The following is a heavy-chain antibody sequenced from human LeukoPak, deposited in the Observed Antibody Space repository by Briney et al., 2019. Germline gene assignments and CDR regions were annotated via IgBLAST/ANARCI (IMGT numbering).Heavy chain of an antibody. CDR1: GFTFPSYQ. CDR2: IKGDGSDK. CDR3: ASQTSAKGFDN. D-gene: IGHD4/OR15-4a*01. J-gene: IGHJ4*02. V-gene: IGHV3-7*05. Sequence: KTGGSLRLSCAASGFTFPSYQMNWVRQAPGKGLEWVANIKGDGSDKNYVDSVKGRFTISTDNAKNSLYLQLDSLRAEDTAVYYCASQTSAKGFDNWGQGTLVTVSS.